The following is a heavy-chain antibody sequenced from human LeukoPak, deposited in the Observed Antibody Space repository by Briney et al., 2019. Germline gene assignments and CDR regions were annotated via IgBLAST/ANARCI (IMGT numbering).Heavy chain of an antibody. CDR3: ARQLTTLRGFDI. Sequence: GASVKVSCKASGYTFTSYDINWVRQATGQGLEWMGWMNPNSGNTGYAQKFQGRVTMTRDTSISTAYMELSSLRSEDTAVYYCARQLTTLRGFDIWGQGTMVTASS. J-gene: IGHJ3*02. V-gene: IGHV1-8*01. D-gene: IGHD4-11*01. CDR1: GYTFTSYD. CDR2: MNPNSGNT.